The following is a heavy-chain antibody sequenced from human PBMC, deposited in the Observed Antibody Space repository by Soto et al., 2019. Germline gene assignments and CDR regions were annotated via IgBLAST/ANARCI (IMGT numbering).Heavy chain of an antibody. CDR3: ARHLRPFYDSSGYSPAATDY. Sequence: PGESLKISCQGSGYSFTNCWIGWVRQMPGKGLEWMGVIFPGDSDTRYSPSFQGQVTISADKSISTAYLQWSSLKASDTAVYYCARHLRPFYDSSGYSPAATDYWGQGTLVTVSS. D-gene: IGHD3-22*01. J-gene: IGHJ4*02. CDR1: GYSFTNCW. V-gene: IGHV5-51*01. CDR2: IFPGDSDT.